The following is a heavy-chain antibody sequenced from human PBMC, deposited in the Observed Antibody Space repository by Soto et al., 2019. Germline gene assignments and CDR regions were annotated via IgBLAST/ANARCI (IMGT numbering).Heavy chain of an antibody. CDR3: AKTLWFGELLDVFDY. J-gene: IGHJ4*02. CDR1: GFTFSTDA. D-gene: IGHD3-10*01. CDR2: ISGSGGST. V-gene: IGHV3-23*01. Sequence: EVQLLESGGGLVQPGGSLRLSCAASGFTFSTDAMSWVRQAPGKGLEWVSGISGSGGSTHYAGSVKGRFTISRDNSKTTLYLKMNSLRAEDTAVYYCAKTLWFGELLDVFDYWGQGTLVTVSS.